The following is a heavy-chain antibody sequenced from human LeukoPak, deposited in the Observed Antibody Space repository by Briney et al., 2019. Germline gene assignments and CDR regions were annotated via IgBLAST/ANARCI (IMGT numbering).Heavy chain of an antibody. D-gene: IGHD5-18*01. CDR2: INDSGST. Sequence: SETLSLTCAVYGGSFSGYYWSWIRQPPGKGLEWIGEINDSGSTNYNPSLKSRLTISVDTSKNQFSLKLSSVTAADTAVYYCAREDTAMAYFDYWGQGTLVTVSS. V-gene: IGHV4-34*01. CDR1: GGSFSGYY. J-gene: IGHJ4*02. CDR3: AREDTAMAYFDY.